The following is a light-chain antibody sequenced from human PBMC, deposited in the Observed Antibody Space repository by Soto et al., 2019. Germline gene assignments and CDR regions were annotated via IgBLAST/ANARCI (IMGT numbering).Light chain of an antibody. CDR1: SSNIATNY. Sequence: QSVLTQPPSVSAAPGQRVTISCSGSSSNIATNYVSWYQHLPGAAPRLLICDDNKRPSGIPDRFSGSKYGTSATLDITGLQTGDEADYYCGTWDTSLSAGVFGGGTKLTV. CDR2: DDN. CDR3: GTWDTSLSAGV. J-gene: IGLJ3*02. V-gene: IGLV1-51*01.